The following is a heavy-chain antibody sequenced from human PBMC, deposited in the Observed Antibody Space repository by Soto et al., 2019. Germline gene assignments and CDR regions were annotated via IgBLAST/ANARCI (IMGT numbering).Heavy chain of an antibody. CDR3: ARDHKGGYYYYGMDV. Sequence: LRLSCAASGFTFSSYEMNWVRQGPGKVLEWVSYISSSGSTIYYADSVKGRFTISRDNAKNSLYLQMNSLRAEDTAVYYCARDHKGGYYYYGMDVWGQGTTVTVSS. CDR2: ISSSGSTI. V-gene: IGHV3-48*03. J-gene: IGHJ6*02. CDR1: GFTFSSYE.